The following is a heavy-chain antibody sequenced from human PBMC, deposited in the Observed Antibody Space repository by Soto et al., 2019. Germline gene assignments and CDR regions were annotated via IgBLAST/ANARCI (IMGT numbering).Heavy chain of an antibody. V-gene: IGHV3-23*01. D-gene: IGHD2-15*01. CDR2: ISGSGGST. J-gene: IGHJ4*02. Sequence: GGSLRLSCAASGFTFSSYAMSWVRQAPGKGLEWVSAISGSGGSTYYADSVKGRFTISRDNSKNTLYLQMNSLRAEDTAVYYCAKAESDIVVVVAATPDYWGQGTLVTVSS. CDR1: GFTFSSYA. CDR3: AKAESDIVVVVAATPDY.